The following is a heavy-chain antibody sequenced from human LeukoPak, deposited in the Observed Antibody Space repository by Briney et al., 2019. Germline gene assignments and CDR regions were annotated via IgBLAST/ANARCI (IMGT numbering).Heavy chain of an antibody. CDR1: GFTFSSYG. V-gene: IGHV3-30*02. Sequence: GGSLRLSCAASGFTFSSYGMHWVRQAPGKGLEWVTFIRYDGSNKYYADSVKGRFTISRDHSKNTLYLQMNSLRAEDTAVYYCAKGSFDWAAAGLDYWGQGTLVTVSS. J-gene: IGHJ4*02. CDR3: AKGSFDWAAAGLDY. D-gene: IGHD6-13*01. CDR2: IRYDGSNK.